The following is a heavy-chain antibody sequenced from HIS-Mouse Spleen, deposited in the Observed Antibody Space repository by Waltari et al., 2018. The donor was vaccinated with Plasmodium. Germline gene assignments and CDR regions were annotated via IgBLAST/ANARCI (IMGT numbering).Heavy chain of an antibody. CDR2: IKQDGSEK. CDR1: GFPFSSYW. J-gene: IGHJ2*01. V-gene: IGHV3-7*01. Sequence: EVQLVESGGGLVQPGGSRRLSCAAPGFPFSSYWMSWVRQAPGKGLEWVANIKQDGSEKYYVDSVKGRFTISRDNAKNSLYLQMNSLRAEDTAVYYCASSWYWYFDLWGRGTLVTVSS. CDR3: ASSWYWYFDL. D-gene: IGHD6-13*01.